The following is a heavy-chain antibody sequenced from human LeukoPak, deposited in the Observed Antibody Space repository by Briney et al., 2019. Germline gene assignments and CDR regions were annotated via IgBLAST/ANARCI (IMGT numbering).Heavy chain of an antibody. V-gene: IGHV3-30*02. D-gene: IGHD3-3*01. CDR3: VKDTIFTVDPFDY. CDR2: IKYDGSRT. J-gene: IGHJ4*02. CDR1: GMPFERHG. Sequence: QAGGSLRLSCVVSGMPFERHGMHWVRQPPGKGLEWLAFIKYDGSRTDYEDSVKGRFTVSRDNSKNTLYLEMNSLRAEDTGLYYCVKDTIFTVDPFDYWGQGTLVTVSS.